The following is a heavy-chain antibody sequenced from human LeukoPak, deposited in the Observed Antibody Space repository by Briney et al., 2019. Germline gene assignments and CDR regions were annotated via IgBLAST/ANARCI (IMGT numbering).Heavy chain of an antibody. J-gene: IGHJ3*02. Sequence: ASVKVSCKASGYTFTGYYMHWVRQAPGQGLEWMGWINPNSGGTNYAQKLQGRVTMTTDTSTSTAYMELRSLRSDDTAVYYCARPGGLQGATVAFDIWGQGTMVTVSS. CDR3: ARPGGLQGATVAFDI. CDR1: GYTFTGYY. V-gene: IGHV1-2*02. D-gene: IGHD5-24*01. CDR2: INPNSGGT.